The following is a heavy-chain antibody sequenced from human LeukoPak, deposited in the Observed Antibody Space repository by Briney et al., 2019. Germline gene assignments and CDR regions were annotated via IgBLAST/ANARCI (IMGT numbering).Heavy chain of an antibody. J-gene: IGHJ4*02. CDR2: MNPNSGNT. Sequence: ASVKVSCKASGYTFTSYDINWVRQATGQGLEWMGWMNPNSGNTGYAQKFQGRVTMTRNTSISTAYMELSSLRSEDTAVYYCARSGSYCSGGSCYLSFVDYWGQGTLVTVSS. V-gene: IGHV1-8*01. CDR3: ARSGSYCSGGSCYLSFVDY. D-gene: IGHD2-15*01. CDR1: GYTFTSYD.